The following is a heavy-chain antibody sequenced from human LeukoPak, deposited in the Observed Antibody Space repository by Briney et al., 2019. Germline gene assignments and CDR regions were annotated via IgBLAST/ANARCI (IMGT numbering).Heavy chain of an antibody. CDR2: ISSSGGSP. D-gene: IGHD6-6*01. Sequence: PGGSLRLSCAASGFTFSSYAMSWVRQAPGKGLEWVSGISSSGGSPYYADSVKGRFTISRDNSKNTLYLRMNSLRAEDTAVYYCAQDLPTAITARPHYWGQGTLVTASS. V-gene: IGHV3-23*01. CDR1: GFTFSSYA. CDR3: AQDLPTAITARPHY. J-gene: IGHJ4*02.